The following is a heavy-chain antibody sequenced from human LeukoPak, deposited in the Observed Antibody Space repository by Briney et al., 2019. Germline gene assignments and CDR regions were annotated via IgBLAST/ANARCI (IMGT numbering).Heavy chain of an antibody. J-gene: IGHJ6*03. D-gene: IGHD2-2*01. V-gene: IGHV4-39*07. CDR1: GGSISSSSYY. CDR2: IYYSGST. Sequence: SETLSLTCSVSGGSISSSSYYWGWIRQPPGKGLEWIGNIYYSGSTYYNPSLNSRVTISVDTSKNQFSLKLSSVTAADTAVYYCARERGQLHRLGRAGYYYMDVWGKGTTVTISS. CDR3: ARERGQLHRLGRAGYYYMDV.